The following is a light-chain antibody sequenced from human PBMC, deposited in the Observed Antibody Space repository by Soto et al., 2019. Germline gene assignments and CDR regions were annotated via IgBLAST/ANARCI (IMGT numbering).Light chain of an antibody. CDR1: HSVNSH. J-gene: IGKJ5*01. V-gene: IGKV3-15*01. Sequence: MMMTQSPATLSVSPGERVTLSCRTSHSVNSHVAWYQQKPGQAPRLLLYGASTRATGIPVRFSGSGFGTEFTLTISSLQSEDFAVYYCQKYKNWPLFGQGTRL. CDR2: GAS. CDR3: QKYKNWPL.